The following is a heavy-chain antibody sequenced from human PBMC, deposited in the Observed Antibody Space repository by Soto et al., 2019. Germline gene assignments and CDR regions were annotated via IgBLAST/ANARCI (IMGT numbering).Heavy chain of an antibody. J-gene: IGHJ3*02. CDR1: GFTFSSYG. D-gene: IGHD3-10*01. CDR3: ARARRRGGSGSATNAFDI. Sequence: GGSLRLSCAASGFTFSSYGMHWVRQAPGKGLEWVAVIWYDGSNKYYADSVKGRFTISRDNSKNTLYLQMNSLRAEDTAVYYCARARRRGGSGSATNAFDIWGQGTMVTVSS. CDR2: IWYDGSNK. V-gene: IGHV3-33*01.